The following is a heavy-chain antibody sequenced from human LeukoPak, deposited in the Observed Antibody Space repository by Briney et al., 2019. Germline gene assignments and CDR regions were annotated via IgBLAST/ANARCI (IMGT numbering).Heavy chain of an antibody. CDR1: GYTLTGLS. J-gene: IGHJ4*02. CDR2: FDPEDGET. V-gene: IGHV1-24*01. D-gene: IGHD3-22*01. Sequence: GASVTVSCKVSGYTLTGLSMHWVRQAPGKGLEWMGGFDPEDGETIYAQKFQGRVTMTEDTSTDTAHMELSSLRSEDTAVYYCATARTYYDKTFDYWGQGTLVTVSS. CDR3: ATARTYYDKTFDY.